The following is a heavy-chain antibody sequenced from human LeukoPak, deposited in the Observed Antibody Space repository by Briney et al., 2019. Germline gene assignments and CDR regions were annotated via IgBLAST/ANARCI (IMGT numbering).Heavy chain of an antibody. J-gene: IGHJ4*02. CDR1: GFTFSSYW. CDR2: IKQDGSEK. Sequence: HPGGSLRLSCAASGFTFSSYWMSWVRQAPGRGLEWVANIKQDGSEKYYVDSVKGRFTISRDNAKNTLYLELNSLRAEDTAVYYCARDRGSTGWYGMNYWGQGILVTVSS. CDR3: ARDRGSTGWYGMNY. D-gene: IGHD6-19*01. V-gene: IGHV3-7*01.